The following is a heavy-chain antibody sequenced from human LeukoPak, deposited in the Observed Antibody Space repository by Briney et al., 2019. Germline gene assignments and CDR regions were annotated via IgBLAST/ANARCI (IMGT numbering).Heavy chain of an antibody. CDR2: IKRDGSEK. Sequence: GGSLRLSCAASGFTFSSYWMSWVRQAPGKGLEWVANIKRDGSEKYYVDSVKGRFTISRDNAKNSLYLQMNSLRAGDTAVYYCARVPPASDYFDYWGQGTLVTVSS. J-gene: IGHJ4*02. CDR3: ARVPPASDYFDY. D-gene: IGHD2-2*01. CDR1: GFTFSSYW. V-gene: IGHV3-7*03.